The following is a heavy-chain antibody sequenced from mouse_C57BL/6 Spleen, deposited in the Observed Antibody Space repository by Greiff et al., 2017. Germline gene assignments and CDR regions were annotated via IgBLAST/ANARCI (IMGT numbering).Heavy chain of an antibody. CDR3: ARYYGSSNYAMDY. J-gene: IGHJ4*01. V-gene: IGHV14-3*01. CDR1: GFNIKNTY. CDR2: IDPANGNT. D-gene: IGHD1-1*01. Sequence: VHVKQSVAELVRPGASVKLSCTASGFNIKNTYMHWVKQRPEQGLEWIGRIDPANGNTKYAPKFQGKATITADTSSNTAYLQLSSLTSEDTAIYYSARYYGSSNYAMDYWGQGTSDTVSS.